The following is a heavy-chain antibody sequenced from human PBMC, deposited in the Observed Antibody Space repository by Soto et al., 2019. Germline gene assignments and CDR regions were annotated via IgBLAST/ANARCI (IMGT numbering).Heavy chain of an antibody. J-gene: IGHJ5*02. CDR1: GFSLSTSGMC. CDR3: ARGYWSGYYTGRRFDP. Sequence: SGPTLVNPTQTLTLTCTFSGFSLSTSGMCVSWIRQPPGKALEWLARIDWDDDKYYSTSLKTRLTISKDTSKNQVVLTMTNMDPVDTATYYCARGYWSGYYTGRRFDPWGQGTLVTVSS. V-gene: IGHV2-70*11. D-gene: IGHD3-3*01. CDR2: IDWDDDK.